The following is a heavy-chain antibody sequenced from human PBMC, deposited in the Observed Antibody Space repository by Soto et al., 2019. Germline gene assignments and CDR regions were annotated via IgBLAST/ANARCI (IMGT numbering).Heavy chain of an antibody. CDR1: GYTFSSYD. D-gene: IGHD2-2*02. Sequence: SCKTSGYTFSSYDINWVRQATGQGLEWMGWMNPNSGNTGYAQKFEGRVTMTRNSPKSTAYMELSSLRSEDTAVYYCERGLYTTSAVMGVCVRGTTAAVSS. V-gene: IGHV1-8*01. CDR3: ERGLYTTSAVMGV. CDR2: MNPNSGNT. J-gene: IGHJ6*02.